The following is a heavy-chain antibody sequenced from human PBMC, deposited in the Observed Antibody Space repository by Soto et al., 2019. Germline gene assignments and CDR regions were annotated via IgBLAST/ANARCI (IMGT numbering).Heavy chain of an antibody. D-gene: IGHD3-10*01. CDR1: GGSFSGYY. CDR2: INHSGST. CDR3: ARLVRGWVDY. J-gene: IGHJ4*02. Sequence: QVQLQQWGAGLLKPSETLSLTCAVYGGSFSGYYWSWIRQPPGKGLEWSGEINHSGSTNYNPSLKSRVTISVDTSKNQFSLKLSSVTAADTAVYYCARLVRGWVDYWGQGTLVTVSS. V-gene: IGHV4-34*01.